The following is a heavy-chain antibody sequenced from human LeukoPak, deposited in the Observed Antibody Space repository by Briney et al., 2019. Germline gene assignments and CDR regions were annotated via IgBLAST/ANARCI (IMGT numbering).Heavy chain of an antibody. J-gene: IGHJ6*03. CDR3: ARIGHCSSTSCYADYYYYMDV. D-gene: IGHD2-2*01. CDR1: GGTFSSYA. CDR2: IIPIFGTA. V-gene: IGHV1-69*06. Sequence: ASVKVSCKASGGTFSSYAISWVRQAPGQGLEWMGGIIPIFGTANYAQKFQGRVTITADKSTSTAYMELSSLRSEDTAVYYCARIGHCSSTSCYADYYYYMDVWGKGTTVTVSS.